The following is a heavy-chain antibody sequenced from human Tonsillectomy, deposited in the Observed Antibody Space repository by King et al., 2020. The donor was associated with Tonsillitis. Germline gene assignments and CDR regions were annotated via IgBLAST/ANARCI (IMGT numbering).Heavy chain of an antibody. CDR3: TTNLYFGDH. Sequence: VQLVESGGALVKPGGSLRLSCAASGLTFSNAWMSWVRQAPGKGLEWLGRIKSEADGGTTDYAAPVKGRFTISRDDSKNTLYLQMNSLQTEDTAVYYCTTNLYFGDHWGQGTLVTVSS. CDR2: IKSEADGGTT. J-gene: IGHJ4*02. V-gene: IGHV3-15*02. CDR1: GLTFSNAW. D-gene: IGHD3-9*01.